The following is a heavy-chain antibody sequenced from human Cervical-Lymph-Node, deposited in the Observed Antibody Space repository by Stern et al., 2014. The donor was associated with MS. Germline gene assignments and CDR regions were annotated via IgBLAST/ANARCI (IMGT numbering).Heavy chain of an antibody. V-gene: IGHV3-13*01. Sequence: EVQLGESGGGLVQPGGSLRLSCAASGFTFSSYDMHWVRQATGKGLEWVSAIGTAGDTYYPGSVKGRFTISRENAKNSLYLQMNSLRAGDTAVYYCARGRSGSYWGAFDIWGQGTMVTVSS. CDR2: IGTAGDT. J-gene: IGHJ3*02. CDR3: ARGRSGSYWGAFDI. D-gene: IGHD1-26*01. CDR1: GFTFSSYD.